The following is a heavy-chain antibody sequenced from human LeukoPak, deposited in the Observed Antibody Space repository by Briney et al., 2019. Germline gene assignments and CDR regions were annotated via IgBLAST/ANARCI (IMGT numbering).Heavy chain of an antibody. V-gene: IGHV4-34*01. J-gene: IGHJ4*02. CDR2: INHSGST. CDR1: GGSFSGYY. CDR3: ARGRYSSGWSISYYFDY. D-gene: IGHD6-19*01. Sequence: SETLSLTCAVYGGSFSGYYWSWIRQPLGKGLEWIGEINHSGSTNYNPSLKSRVTISVDTSKNQFSLKLSSVTAADTAVYYCARGRYSSGWSISYYFDYWGQGTLVTVSS.